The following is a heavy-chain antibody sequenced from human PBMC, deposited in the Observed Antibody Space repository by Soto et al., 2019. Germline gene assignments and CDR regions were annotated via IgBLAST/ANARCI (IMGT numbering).Heavy chain of an antibody. CDR1: GFRFGAYA. D-gene: IGHD5-12*01. J-gene: IGHJ4*02. CDR3: AKVREDLVLLVALDS. CDR2: ISEVGSRK. Sequence: QVQLVESGGGVVQPGKSVRLSCAASGFRFGAYAMHWVRQAPGKGLEWVAVISEVGSRKYYRDSVKGRFTISRDNSKNTLFLQMDRLRLEDTAVYSCAKVREDLVLLVALDSWGQGTRVTVSS. V-gene: IGHV3-30*18.